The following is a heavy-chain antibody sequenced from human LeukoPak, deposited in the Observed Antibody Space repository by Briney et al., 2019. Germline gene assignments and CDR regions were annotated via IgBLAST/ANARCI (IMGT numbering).Heavy chain of an antibody. J-gene: IGHJ4*02. CDR3: ASYSSSWYQS. V-gene: IGHV1-46*01. CDR1: GGTFSSYY. CDR2: INPSGDTT. Sequence: ASVKVSCKASGGTFSSYYMHWVRQAPGQGLEWMGIINPSGDTTTYAQKFQGRVTMTRDTSTSTVYMELSSLRSEDTAVYYCASYSSSWYQSWGQGTLVTVSS. D-gene: IGHD6-13*01.